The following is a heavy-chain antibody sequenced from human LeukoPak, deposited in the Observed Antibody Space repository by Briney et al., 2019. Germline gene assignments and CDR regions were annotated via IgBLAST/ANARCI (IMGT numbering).Heavy chain of an antibody. CDR2: ISSSGTPI. CDR3: ARDGGWTFDY. CDR1: GFTFNDYY. V-gene: IGHV3-11*01. D-gene: IGHD6-19*01. Sequence: NTGGPLRLSCAASGFTFNDYYMSWIRQAPGKGLECISYISSSGTPIYYADSVKGRFTISRDNAKNSLYLQMNSLRAEDTAVYYCARDGGWTFDYWGQGTLVTVSS. J-gene: IGHJ4*02.